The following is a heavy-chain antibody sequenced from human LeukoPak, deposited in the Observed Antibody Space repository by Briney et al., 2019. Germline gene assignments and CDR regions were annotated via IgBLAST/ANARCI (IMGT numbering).Heavy chain of an antibody. CDR1: GFTFSSYA. Sequence: PGGSLRLSCAASGFTFSSYAMSWVRQAPGKGLEWVSAISGSGGSTYYADSVEGRFTISRDNSKNTLYLQMNSLRAEDTAVYYCAKAETYYYDSSGVLFDYWGQGTLVTVSS. V-gene: IGHV3-23*01. CDR3: AKAETYYYDSSGVLFDY. J-gene: IGHJ4*02. CDR2: ISGSGGST. D-gene: IGHD3-22*01.